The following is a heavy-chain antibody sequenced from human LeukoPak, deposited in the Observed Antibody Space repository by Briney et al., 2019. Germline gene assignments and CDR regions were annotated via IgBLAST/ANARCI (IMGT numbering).Heavy chain of an antibody. CDR1: GDSVSTYY. CDR2: IYYSGST. J-gene: IGHJ2*01. CDR3: ARDKGPYWYFDL. Sequence: SETLSLTCTVSGDSVSTYYWNWIRQPPGKGLEWIGNIYYSGSTVYNPSLKSRVTISVDTSKNQISLRLGSVTAADTAVYHCARDKGPYWYFDLWGRGTLVTVSS. V-gene: IGHV4-59*02.